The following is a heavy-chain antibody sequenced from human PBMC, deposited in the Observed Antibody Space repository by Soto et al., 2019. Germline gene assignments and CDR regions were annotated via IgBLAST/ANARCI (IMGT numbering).Heavy chain of an antibody. CDR1: GFSLTGYY. V-gene: IGHV1-2*02. CDR3: ARERNHVLSDGMDV. CDR2: INPNTGGT. Sequence: ASVKVSCKASGFSLTGYYFHWIRAAPGQGLEWLGWINPNTGGTTYAQKFQGRVTLAWDTSINTAYMELSSLRPDDTAMYYCARERNHVLSDGMDVWGQGTTVTVSS. J-gene: IGHJ6*02. D-gene: IGHD3-16*01.